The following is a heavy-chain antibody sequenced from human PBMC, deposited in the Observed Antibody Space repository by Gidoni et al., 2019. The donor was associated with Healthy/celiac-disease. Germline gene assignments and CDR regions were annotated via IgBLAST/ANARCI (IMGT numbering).Heavy chain of an antibody. J-gene: IGHJ4*02. V-gene: IGHV4-34*01. CDR3: ARVRYGDYDY. CDR1: GGSFSGYY. CDR2: INHSGST. Sequence: VQLQQWGAGLLQPSATLSLTCAVYGGSFSGYYWSWIRQPPGKGLEWIGEINHSGSTNYNPSLKSRVTISVDTSKNQFSLKLSSVTAADTAVYYCARVRYGDYDYWGQGTLVTVSS. D-gene: IGHD4-17*01.